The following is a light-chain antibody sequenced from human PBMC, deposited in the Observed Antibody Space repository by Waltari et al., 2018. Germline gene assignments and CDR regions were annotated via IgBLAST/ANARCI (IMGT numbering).Light chain of an antibody. J-gene: IGKJ4*01. V-gene: IGKV4-1*01. Sequence: DIVMTQSPDSLAVSLGERATINCRSSQSILDNSNNTNTLTWYQQKPGKAPKLLIYWASTREAGVPARFSGSGSGTHFTLTISSLQAEDVAVYYCQQHYSSPLTFGGGTKVEL. CDR1: QSILDNSNNTNT. CDR3: QQHYSSPLT. CDR2: WAS.